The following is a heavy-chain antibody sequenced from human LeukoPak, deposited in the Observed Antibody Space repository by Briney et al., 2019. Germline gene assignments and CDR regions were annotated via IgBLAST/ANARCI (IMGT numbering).Heavy chain of an antibody. CDR2: INWSGGRL. J-gene: IGHJ3*02. Sequence: GGSLRPSCAASGFTFDDYAMHWVRQAPGKGLEWVTGINWSGGRLGYADSVKGRFTISRDNAKNSLYLQMNSLRAEDTAVYYCASEHYDFWSGYYTLDAFDIWGQGTMVTVSS. CDR3: ASEHYDFWSGYYTLDAFDI. V-gene: IGHV3-9*01. CDR1: GFTFDDYA. D-gene: IGHD3-3*01.